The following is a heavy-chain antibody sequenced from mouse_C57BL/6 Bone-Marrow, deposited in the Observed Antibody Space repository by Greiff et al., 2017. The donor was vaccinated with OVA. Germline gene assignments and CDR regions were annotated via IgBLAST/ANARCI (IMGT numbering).Heavy chain of an antibody. V-gene: IGHV3-8*01. D-gene: IGHD1-1*01. CDR1: GYSITSDY. CDR2: ISYSGST. Sequence: EVKLVESGPGLAKPSQTLSLTCSVTGYSITSDYWNWIRKFPGNKLEYMGYISYSGSTYYNPSLKSRISITRDTSKNQYYLQLNSVTTEDTATYYCARRLYYYGSSYWYFDFWGTGTTVTVSS. CDR3: ARRLYYYGSSYWYFDF. J-gene: IGHJ1*03.